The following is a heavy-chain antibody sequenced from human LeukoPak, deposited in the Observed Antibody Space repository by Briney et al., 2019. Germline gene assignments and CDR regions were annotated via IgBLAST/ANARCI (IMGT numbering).Heavy chain of an antibody. V-gene: IGHV1-18*01. D-gene: IGHD5-18*01. J-gene: IGHJ5*02. CDR1: GYTFTSYG. CDR2: ISAYNGNT. CDR3: ARDDGYSYAGLNWFDP. Sequence: PVASVKVSRKASGYTFTSYGISWVRQAPGQGLEWMGWISAYNGNTNYAQKLQGRVTMTTDTSTSTAYMELRSLRSDDTAVYYCARDDGYSYAGLNWFDPWGQGTLVTVSS.